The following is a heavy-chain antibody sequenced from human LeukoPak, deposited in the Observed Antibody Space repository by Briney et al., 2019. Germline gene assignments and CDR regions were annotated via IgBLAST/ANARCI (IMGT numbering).Heavy chain of an antibody. J-gene: IGHJ4*02. D-gene: IGHD2-21*02. CDR1: GFTFSSYG. Sequence: GRSLRLSCAASGFTFSSYGMHWVRQAPGKGLEWVAVIWYDGSNKYYADSVKGRFTISRDNSKNTLYLQMNSLRAEDTAVYYCARGSYCGGDCYFSGGLDDWGQGTLVTVSS. CDR2: IWYDGSNK. V-gene: IGHV3-33*01. CDR3: ARGSYCGGDCYFSGGLDD.